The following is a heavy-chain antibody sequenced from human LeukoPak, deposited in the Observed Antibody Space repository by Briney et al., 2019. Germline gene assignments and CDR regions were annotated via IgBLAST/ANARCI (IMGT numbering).Heavy chain of an antibody. CDR3: ARDLEADYYDSSGLDY. CDR2: ISSSSSTI. D-gene: IGHD3-22*01. CDR1: GFTFSSYS. Sequence: PGGSLRLSCAASGFTFSSYSMNWVRQAPGKGLEWVSYISSSSSTIYYADSVEGRFTISRDNAKNSLYLQMNSLRAEDTAVYYCARDLEADYYDSSGLDYWGQGTLVTVSS. V-gene: IGHV3-48*04. J-gene: IGHJ4*02.